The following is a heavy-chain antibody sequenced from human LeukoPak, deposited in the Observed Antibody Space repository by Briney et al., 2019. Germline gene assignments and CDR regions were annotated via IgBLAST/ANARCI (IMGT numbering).Heavy chain of an antibody. CDR2: IKQDGSEK. J-gene: IGHJ4*02. CDR3: GRGHWGLDY. D-gene: IGHD7-27*01. CDR1: GFTFSTYG. Sequence: GGSLRLSCAASGFTFSTYGMHWVRQAPGEGLEWVANIKQDGSEKYYVDSVKGRFTISRDNAKNSLYLQMNSLRAEDTAVYYCGRGHWGLDYWGQGALVTVSS. V-gene: IGHV3-7*01.